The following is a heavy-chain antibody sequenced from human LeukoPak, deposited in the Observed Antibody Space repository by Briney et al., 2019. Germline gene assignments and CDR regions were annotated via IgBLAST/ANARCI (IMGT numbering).Heavy chain of an antibody. CDR1: GYTFTSYY. Sequence: ASVKVSCKASGYTFTSYYIHWVRQAPGQGLEWMGIINPSGGGTNYAQKFQDRVTMTRDMSTSPVYMELSSLRSDDTDVYFCARDAPKGWLGDEPFDIWGQGTMVTVSS. CDR2: INPSGGGT. CDR3: ARDAPKGWLGDEPFDI. J-gene: IGHJ3*02. V-gene: IGHV1-46*01. D-gene: IGHD5-24*01.